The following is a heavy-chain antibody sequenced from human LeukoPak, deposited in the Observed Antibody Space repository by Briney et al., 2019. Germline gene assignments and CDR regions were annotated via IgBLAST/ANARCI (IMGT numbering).Heavy chain of an antibody. V-gene: IGHV3-30*04. Sequence: GRSLTLSCAASGFTFSSYAMHWVRQAPGKGLEWVTVISYDGSNKYYADSVKGRFTISRDDSKNTLYLQMNSLRAEDTAVYYCARTLADSSGGSIPRGFDYWGQGTLVTVSS. D-gene: IGHD6-19*01. J-gene: IGHJ4*02. CDR2: ISYDGSNK. CDR1: GFTFSSYA. CDR3: ARTLADSSGGSIPRGFDY.